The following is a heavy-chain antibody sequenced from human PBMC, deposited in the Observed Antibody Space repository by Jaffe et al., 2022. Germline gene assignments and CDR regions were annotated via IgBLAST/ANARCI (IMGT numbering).Heavy chain of an antibody. V-gene: IGHV4-39*01. CDR2: IYYSGST. CDR3: ARFAEGDPTTYGSDY. D-gene: IGHD3-10*01. Sequence: QLQLQESGPGLVKPSETLSLTCTVSGGSISSSSYYWGWIRQPPGKGLEWIGSIYYSGSTYYNPSLKSRVTISVDTSKNQFSLKLSSVTAADTAVYYCARFAEGDPTTYGSDYWGQGTLVTVSS. CDR1: GGSISSSSYY. J-gene: IGHJ4*02.